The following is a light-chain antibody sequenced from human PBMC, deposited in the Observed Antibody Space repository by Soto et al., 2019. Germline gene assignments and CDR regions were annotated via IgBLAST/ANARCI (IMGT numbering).Light chain of an antibody. CDR3: QRYNAFSQT. Sequence: DIQMTQSPSTLSASVGDRVTITCRASQSINSWLAWYQQKPGKAPKVLIYDASSLQSGVPSRFSGSGSGTEFTLTIGSLQPVDAATYYCQRYNAFSQTFGQGTKVEI. CDR2: DAS. V-gene: IGKV1-5*01. CDR1: QSINSW. J-gene: IGKJ1*01.